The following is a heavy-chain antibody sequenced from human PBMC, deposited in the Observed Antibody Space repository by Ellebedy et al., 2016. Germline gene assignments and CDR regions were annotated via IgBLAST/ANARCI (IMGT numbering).Heavy chain of an antibody. J-gene: IGHJ6*02. V-gene: IGHV1-2*02. CDR1: GYTFSGYY. CDR3: ARVYSSSWYLEV. Sequence: ASVKVSCXASGYTFSGYYIHWVRQAPGQGLEWMGWINPNTGGTNYAQKFLGRVTMTRDTSITTAYMELSRLRSDDTAVYYCARVYSSSWYLEVWGQGTTVTVSS. CDR2: INPNTGGT. D-gene: IGHD6-13*01.